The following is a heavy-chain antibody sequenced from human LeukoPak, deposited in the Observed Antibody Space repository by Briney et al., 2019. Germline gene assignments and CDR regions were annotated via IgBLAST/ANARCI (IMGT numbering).Heavy chain of an antibody. CDR3: ARDREGFGESYFDY. CDR2: IIPMFGTS. D-gene: IGHD3-10*01. CDR1: GGTFSSYA. V-gene: IGHV1-69*13. J-gene: IGHJ4*02. Sequence: SVKVSCKASGGTFSSYAISWVRQAPGQGLEWMGGIIPMFGTSNYAQKFQGRVTMTADESTSTVYMELSSLRSEDTAMYYCARDREGFGESYFDYWGQGTLVTVSS.